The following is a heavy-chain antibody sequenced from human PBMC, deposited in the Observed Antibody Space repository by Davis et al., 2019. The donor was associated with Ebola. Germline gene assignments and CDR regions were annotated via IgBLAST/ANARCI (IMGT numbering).Heavy chain of an antibody. D-gene: IGHD1-26*01. CDR1: GFRFSGYY. CDR2: IAKSDAT. Sequence: GGSLRLSCVGSGFRFSGYYMSWIRRAPGKGLEWIAYIAKSDATYYADSVKGRFTISRDNAKNSLYLQMNSLRAEDTAVYYCARDLRVGATHYYYGMDVWGQGTTVTVSS. CDR3: ARDLRVGATHYYYGMDV. V-gene: IGHV3-69-1*02. J-gene: IGHJ6*02.